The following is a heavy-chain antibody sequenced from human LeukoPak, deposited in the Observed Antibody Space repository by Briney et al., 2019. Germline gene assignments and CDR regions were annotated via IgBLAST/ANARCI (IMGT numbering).Heavy chain of an antibody. D-gene: IGHD4-17*01. J-gene: IGHJ3*02. CDR1: GGSFSGYY. CDR3: ASRTTVTTSGAFDI. V-gene: IGHV4-59*10. CDR2: IYTSGST. Sequence: PSETLSLTCAVYGGSFSGYYWSWIRQPAGKGLEWIGRIYTSGSTNYNPSLKSRVTMSVDTSKNQFSLKLSSVTAADTAVYYCASRTTVTTSGAFDIWGQGTMVTVSS.